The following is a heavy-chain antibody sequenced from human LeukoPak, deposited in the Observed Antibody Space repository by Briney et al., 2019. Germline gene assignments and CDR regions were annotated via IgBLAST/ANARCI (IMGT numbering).Heavy chain of an antibody. J-gene: IGHJ4*02. D-gene: IGHD3-10*01. CDR3: ANSEFYVSGKYAGLDN. CDR2: IGDDT. Sequence: GGSLRLSCAASGLTFSTYVMNWVRQAPGKGLEWVSTIGDDTYYADSVKDRITVSRDNSRNTLYLQMNFLGVEDTAVYYCANSEFYVSGKYAGLDNWGQGTLVTVSS. V-gene: IGHV3-23*01. CDR1: GLTFSTYV.